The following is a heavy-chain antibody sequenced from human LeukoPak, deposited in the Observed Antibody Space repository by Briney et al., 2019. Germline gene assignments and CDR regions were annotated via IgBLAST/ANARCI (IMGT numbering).Heavy chain of an antibody. D-gene: IGHD3-3*01. CDR1: GYTPTELS. CDR3: SSSGVEEWQGLHF. Sequence: GASVKVSCKVSGYTPTELSMHWVRQAPGKGLEWMGGFDVAETDTIYAQKFQGRVTMTEDTSTDIAYMELNSLSSEDTAVYYCSSSGVEEWQGLHFWGQGTLVTVSS. V-gene: IGHV1-24*01. CDR2: FDVAETDT. J-gene: IGHJ4*02.